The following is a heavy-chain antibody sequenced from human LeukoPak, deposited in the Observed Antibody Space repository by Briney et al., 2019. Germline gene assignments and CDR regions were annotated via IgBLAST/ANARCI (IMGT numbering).Heavy chain of an antibody. CDR1: GFTFSSYA. CDR2: ISYDGSNK. D-gene: IGHD6-19*01. J-gene: IGHJ5*02. V-gene: IGHV3-30*04. CDR3: ARDCRQWLVPSNWFDP. Sequence: PGRSLRLSCVASGFTFSSYAMHWVRQAPGKGLEWVAVISYDGSNKYYADSVKGRFTISRDNSKNTLYLQMNSLRAEDTAVYYCARDCRQWLVPSNWFDPWGQGTLVTVSS.